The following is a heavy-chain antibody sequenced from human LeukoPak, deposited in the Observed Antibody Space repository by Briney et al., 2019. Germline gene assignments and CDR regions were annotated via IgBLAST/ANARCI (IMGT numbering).Heavy chain of an antibody. D-gene: IGHD3-22*01. V-gene: IGHV1-2*02. CDR3: ARDYREGNYYDSSGYYYVLPDY. CDR1: GYTFTGYY. J-gene: IGHJ4*02. Sequence: GASVKVSCKASGYTFTGYYMHWVRQAPGQGLEWMGWINPNSGGTNYAQKFQGRVTMTRDTSISTAYMELSRLRSDDTAVYYCARDYREGNYYDSSGYYYVLPDYWGQGTLVTVSS. CDR2: INPNSGGT.